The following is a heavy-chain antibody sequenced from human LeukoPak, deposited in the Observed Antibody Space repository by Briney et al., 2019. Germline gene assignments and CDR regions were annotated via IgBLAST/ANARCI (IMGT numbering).Heavy chain of an antibody. CDR1: GFTFDDYA. J-gene: IGHJ4*02. CDR3: AKEAFLSAFDY. Sequence: GRSLRLSCAASGFTFDDYAMHWVRQAPGKGLEWVSGISWNSGSIGYADSVKGRFTISRDNAKNSLYLQMNSLRAEDTALYYCAKEAFLSAFDYWGQGTPVTVSS. V-gene: IGHV3-9*01. CDR2: ISWNSGSI. D-gene: IGHD3-3*02.